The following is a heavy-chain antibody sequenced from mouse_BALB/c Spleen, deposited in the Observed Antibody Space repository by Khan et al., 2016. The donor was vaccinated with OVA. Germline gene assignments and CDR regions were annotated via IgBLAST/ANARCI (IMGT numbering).Heavy chain of an antibody. D-gene: IGHD3-3*01. CDR2: INPKNGGT. V-gene: IGHV1-18*01. Sequence: VQLQQSGPELVKPGASVKISCKTSGYTFPEYTVHWVKQSLGKSLDWIGVINPKNGGTAYNQKFKGKATLAVDKSSRTAYLEFRNLTSDDSAVYYCARDAGRYWGQGTSVTVAS. CDR3: ARDAGRY. J-gene: IGHJ4*01. CDR1: GYTFPEYT.